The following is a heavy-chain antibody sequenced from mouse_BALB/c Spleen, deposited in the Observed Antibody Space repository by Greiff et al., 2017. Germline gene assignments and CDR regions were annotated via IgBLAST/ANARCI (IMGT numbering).Heavy chain of an antibody. Sequence: EVKLMESGPGLVKPSQSLSLTCSVTGYSITSGYYWNWIRQFPGNKLEWMGYISYDGSNNYNPSLKNRISITRDTSKNQFFLKLNSVTTEDTATYYCARGAHYYYGSSFDYWGQGTTLTVSS. CDR2: ISYDGSN. CDR1: GYSITSGYY. CDR3: ARGAHYYYGSSFDY. V-gene: IGHV3-6*02. D-gene: IGHD1-1*01. J-gene: IGHJ2*01.